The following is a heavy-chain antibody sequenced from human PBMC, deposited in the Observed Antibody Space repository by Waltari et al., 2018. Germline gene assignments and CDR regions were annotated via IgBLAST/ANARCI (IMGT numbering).Heavy chain of an antibody. CDR1: GGSISSYY. Sequence: QVQLQESGPGLVKPSETLSLTCTVSGGSISSYYWSWIRQPPGKGLEWIGYIYYSGSTNYNPSLKSRVTISVDTSKNQFSLKLSSVTAADTAVYYCARHRRGYYDFWSGLNWFDPWGQGTLVTVSS. CDR2: IYYSGST. V-gene: IGHV4-59*08. CDR3: ARHRRGYYDFWSGLNWFDP. J-gene: IGHJ5*02. D-gene: IGHD3-3*01.